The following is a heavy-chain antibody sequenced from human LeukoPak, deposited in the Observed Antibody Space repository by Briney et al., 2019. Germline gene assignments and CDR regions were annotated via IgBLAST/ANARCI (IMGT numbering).Heavy chain of an antibody. D-gene: IGHD4-17*01. CDR2: IYYSGST. CDR3: ARAPTVTGYFDY. CDR1: GGSFSNYY. Sequence: SETLSLTCAVYGGSFSNYYWSWIRQPPGKGLEWIGYIYYSGSTYYNPSLKSRVTISVDTSKNQFSLKLSSVTAADTAVYYCARAPTVTGYFDYWGQGTLVTVSS. V-gene: IGHV4-59*06. J-gene: IGHJ4*02.